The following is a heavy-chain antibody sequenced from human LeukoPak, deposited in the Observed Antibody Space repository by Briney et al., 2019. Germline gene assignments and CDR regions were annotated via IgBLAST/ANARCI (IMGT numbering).Heavy chain of an antibody. CDR1: GGTFSSHV. CDR3: VRAYDSIRGYFDY. Sequence: PWASVKVSCKASGGTFSSHVITWVRQAPGQGLEWMGGIIPIFGTANYAQKFQGRVTITADESTSTAYMELNSLRSEDTAVYYCVRAYDSIRGYFDYWGQGTLVTVSS. J-gene: IGHJ4*02. CDR2: IIPIFGTA. V-gene: IGHV1-69*13. D-gene: IGHD3-10*01.